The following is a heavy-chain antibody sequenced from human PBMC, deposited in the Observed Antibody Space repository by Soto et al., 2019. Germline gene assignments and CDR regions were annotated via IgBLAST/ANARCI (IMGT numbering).Heavy chain of an antibody. CDR3: ARTSRFDC. CDR1: CGSFSGYY. D-gene: IGHD6-6*01. V-gene: IGHV4-34*01. CDR2: INHSGST. Sequence: SETLSLTCAVYCGSFSGYYWSWIRQPPGKGLEWIGEINHSGSTNYNPSHKSQVTMSVDTSKNQFSLKLSSVTAADTAVYYCARTSRFDCWGQGTLVTVS. J-gene: IGHJ4*02.